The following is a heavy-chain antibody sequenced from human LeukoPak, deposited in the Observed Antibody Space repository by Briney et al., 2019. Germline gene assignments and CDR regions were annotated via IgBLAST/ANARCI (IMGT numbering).Heavy chain of an antibody. D-gene: IGHD3-10*01. CDR1: GYTFTSYG. CDR2: ISAYNGNT. CDR3: AKYGSGRNRYYYGMDV. V-gene: IGHV1-18*01. Sequence: ASVTVSCKASGYTFTSYGISWVRQAPGQGLEWMGWISAYNGNTNYAQKLQGRVTMTTDTSTSTAYMELRSLRSDDTAVYYCAKYGSGRNRYYYGMDVWGQGTTVTVSS. J-gene: IGHJ6*02.